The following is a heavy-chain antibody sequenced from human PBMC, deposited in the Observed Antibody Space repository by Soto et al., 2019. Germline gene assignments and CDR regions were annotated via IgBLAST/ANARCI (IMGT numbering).Heavy chain of an antibody. J-gene: IGHJ6*02. CDR1: GFTFSSFH. CDR2: ITSSSDTI. D-gene: IGHD3-22*01. CDR3: ARVVVVIPPGYYYAMDV. Sequence: GGSLRLSCAASGFTFSSFHMNWVRQAPGRGLEWVAYITSSSDTIYYSDYVKGRFTITRDNGKNSLFLQMNSLRDEDTAVYYCARVVVVIPPGYYYAMDVWGQGTTVTVSS. V-gene: IGHV3-48*02.